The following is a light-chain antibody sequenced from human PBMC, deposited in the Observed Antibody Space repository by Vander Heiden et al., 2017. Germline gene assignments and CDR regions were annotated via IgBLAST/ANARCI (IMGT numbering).Light chain of an antibody. CDR1: QGLRTY. V-gene: IGKV1D-12*01. J-gene: IGKJ4*01. CDR3: QQANSLPLT. Sequence: DIQMTRSPSSSSASVGDTISMTYPPRQGLRTYLVWYQQNPGKAPKLLIYGASSLQSGVPSRFSGSGSGTDFTLTISSLQPEDFATYYCQQANSLPLTFGGGTTVEI. CDR2: GAS.